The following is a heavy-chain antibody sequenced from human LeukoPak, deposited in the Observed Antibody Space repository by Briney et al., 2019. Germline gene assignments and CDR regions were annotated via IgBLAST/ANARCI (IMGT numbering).Heavy chain of an antibody. D-gene: IGHD3-9*01. Sequence: SETLSLTCTVSGGSISSSSYYWGWIRQPPGKGLEWIGSIYYSGSTYYNPSLKSRVTISVDTSKNQFSLKLSSVTAADTAVYYCVRGLVLRYFDWLSGGGYFDYWGQGTLVTVSS. CDR2: IYYSGST. CDR3: VRGLVLRYFDWLSGGGYFDY. CDR1: GGSISSSSYY. J-gene: IGHJ4*02. V-gene: IGHV4-39*07.